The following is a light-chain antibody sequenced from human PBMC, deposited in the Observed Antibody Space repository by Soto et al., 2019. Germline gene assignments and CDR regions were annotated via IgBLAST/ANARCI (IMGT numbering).Light chain of an antibody. CDR3: QVWASSSDHSVV. J-gene: IGLJ2*01. CDR2: YDS. V-gene: IGLV3-21*04. CDR1: NIGSKS. Sequence: SYELTQPPSVSVAPGKTARITCGGNNIGSKSVHWYQQKPGQAPVLVIYYDSDRPSGIPERFSGSNSGNTATLTISRVEAGDEADYYCQVWASSSDHSVVFGGGTKLTVL.